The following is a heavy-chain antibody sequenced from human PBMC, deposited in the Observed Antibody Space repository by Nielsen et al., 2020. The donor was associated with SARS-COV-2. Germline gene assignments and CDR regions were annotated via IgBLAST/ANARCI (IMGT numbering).Heavy chain of an antibody. J-gene: IGHJ4*02. CDR2: IKQDGSEK. D-gene: IGHD3-3*01. CDR3: ARDDDFWSGIGDY. CDR1: GFTFSSYW. V-gene: IGHV3-7*01. Sequence: GESLKISCAASGFTFSSYWMSWVRQAPGKGLEWVANIKQDGSEKYYVDSVKGRFTISRDNAKSSLYLQMNSLRAEDTAVYYCARDDDFWSGIGDYWGQGTLVTVSS.